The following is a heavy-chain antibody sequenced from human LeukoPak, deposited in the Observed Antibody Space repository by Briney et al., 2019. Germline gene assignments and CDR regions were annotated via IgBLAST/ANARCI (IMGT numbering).Heavy chain of an antibody. Sequence: EGSLRLSCVASGLPIADFAMHWVRQATGKGLEWVSLISGDGVSTFYADSVKGRFSISRDNSKNSLYLEMNSLRTEDAAMYYCAKESGKFDYWGQGTLVAVSS. CDR1: GLPIADFA. CDR3: AKESGKFDY. V-gene: IGHV3-43*02. J-gene: IGHJ4*02. CDR2: ISGDGVST.